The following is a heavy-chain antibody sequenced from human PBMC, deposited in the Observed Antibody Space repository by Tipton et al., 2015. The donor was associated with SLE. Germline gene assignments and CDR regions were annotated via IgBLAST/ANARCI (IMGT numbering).Heavy chain of an antibody. CDR3: ARGSGERGYSYGYGN. Sequence: TLSLTCAVSGGSISSGGYSWSWIRQPPGKGLEWIGYIYHSGSTYYNPSLKSRVTISVDRSKNQFSLKLSSVTAADTAVYYCARGSGERGYSYGYGNWGQGTLVTVSS. V-gene: IGHV4-30-2*01. J-gene: IGHJ4*02. CDR2: IYHSGST. CDR1: GGSISSGGYS. D-gene: IGHD5-18*01.